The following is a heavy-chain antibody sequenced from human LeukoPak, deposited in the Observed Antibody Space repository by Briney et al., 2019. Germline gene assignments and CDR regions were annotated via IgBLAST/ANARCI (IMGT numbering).Heavy chain of an antibody. CDR3: ARGSEDFDY. Sequence: GGSLRLSCAASGFTFTNYWLTWVRQAPGKGLEWVANIKQDGSEEYYVESVKGRFTISRDNAKNSLYLQMNSLRAEDTAVYYCARGSEDFDYWGQGTLVTVSS. V-gene: IGHV3-7*01. CDR2: IKQDGSEE. CDR1: GFTFTNYW. J-gene: IGHJ4*02. D-gene: IGHD3-3*01.